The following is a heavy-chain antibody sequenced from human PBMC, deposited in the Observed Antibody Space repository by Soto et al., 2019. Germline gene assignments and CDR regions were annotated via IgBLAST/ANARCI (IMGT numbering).Heavy chain of an antibody. J-gene: IGHJ6*02. CDR3: ARVRCSSTSCYRWGYYYYGMDV. V-gene: IGHV3-21*01. Sequence: GGSLRLSCAASGFTFSSYSMNWVRQAPGKGLEWVSSISSSSSYIYYADSVKGRFTISRDNAKNSLYLQMNSLRAEDTAVYYCARVRCSSTSCYRWGYYYYGMDVWGQGTTVTVSS. CDR1: GFTFSSYS. D-gene: IGHD2-2*02. CDR2: ISSSSSYI.